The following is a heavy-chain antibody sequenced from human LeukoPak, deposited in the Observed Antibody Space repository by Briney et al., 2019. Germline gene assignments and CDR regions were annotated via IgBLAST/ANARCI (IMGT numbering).Heavy chain of an antibody. V-gene: IGHV3-9*01. CDR1: GFTFDDYA. J-gene: IGHJ4*02. D-gene: IGHD3-10*01. Sequence: GRSLRLSCAASGFTFDDYAMHWVRQAPGKGLEWVSGISWKSGSIGYADSVKGRFTISRDNVKNSLYLQMNSLRAEDTALYYCARDLWFGELFQPFDYWGQGTLVTVSS. CDR3: ARDLWFGELFQPFDY. CDR2: ISWKSGSI.